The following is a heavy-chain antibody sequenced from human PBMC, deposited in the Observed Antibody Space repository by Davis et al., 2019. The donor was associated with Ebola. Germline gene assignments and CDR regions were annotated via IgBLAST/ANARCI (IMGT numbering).Heavy chain of an antibody. Sequence: MPSETLSLTCAVYGGSFSGYYWTWIRQPPGKGLEWIGYIYYSGSTNYNPSLKSRVTISVDTSKNQFSLKLSSVTAADTAVYYCARQLSPFDYWGQGTLVTVSS. V-gene: IGHV4-59*08. D-gene: IGHD2-2*01. CDR3: ARQLSPFDY. CDR2: IYYSGST. CDR1: GGSFSGYY. J-gene: IGHJ4*02.